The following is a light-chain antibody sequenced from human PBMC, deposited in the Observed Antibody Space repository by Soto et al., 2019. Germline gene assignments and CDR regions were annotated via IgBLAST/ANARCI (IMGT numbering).Light chain of an antibody. V-gene: IGKV3-20*01. Sequence: EIVSTQSPGTLSLSPGERATLSCRASQSVSSSYLAWYQQKPGQAPRLLIYGASSRATGIPDRFSGSGSGTDFTLTISRLEPEDFAVYYCQQYGRSPTTFGQGTKVDNK. CDR2: GAS. J-gene: IGKJ1*01. CDR3: QQYGRSPTT. CDR1: QSVSSSY.